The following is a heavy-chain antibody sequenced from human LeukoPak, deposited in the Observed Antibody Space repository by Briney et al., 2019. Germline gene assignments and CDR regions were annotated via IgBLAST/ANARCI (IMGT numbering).Heavy chain of an antibody. CDR2: LYYSGST. V-gene: IGHV4-59*01. Sequence: ETLSLTCTVSGGSISSYYWSWIRPPPGKGLEWIAYLYYSGSTNYNPSLKSRVTISVDTSKNQFSLKLSSVTAADTAVYYCARDRGLTTSGGVGFDYWGQGTLVTVSS. J-gene: IGHJ4*02. CDR1: GGSISSYY. CDR3: ARDRGLTTSGGVGFDY. D-gene: IGHD4/OR15-4a*01.